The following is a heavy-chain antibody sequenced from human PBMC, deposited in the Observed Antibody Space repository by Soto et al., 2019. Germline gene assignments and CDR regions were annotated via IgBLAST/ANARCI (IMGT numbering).Heavy chain of an antibody. CDR1: GYSFTSYW. CDR3: AWTGRSIAARRYFDY. CDR2: IDPSDSYT. Sequence: GESLKISCKGSGYSFTSYWISWVRQMRGKGLEWMGRIDPSDSYTNYSPSFQGHVTISADKSISTAYLQWSSLKASDTAMYYCAWTGRSIAARRYFDYWGQGTLVTVSS. D-gene: IGHD6-6*01. V-gene: IGHV5-10-1*01. J-gene: IGHJ4*02.